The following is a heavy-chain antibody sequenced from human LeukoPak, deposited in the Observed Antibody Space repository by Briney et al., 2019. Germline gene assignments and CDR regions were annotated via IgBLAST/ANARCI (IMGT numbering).Heavy chain of an antibody. Sequence: GGSLRLSCAASGFTFDDYGMSWVRQAPGKGLEWVSGINWNGGSTGYADSVKGRFTISRDNAKNSLYLQMDSLRVEDAAVYYCARDPYSGSYGDYYYYYMDVWGKGTTVTISS. J-gene: IGHJ6*03. CDR1: GFTFDDYG. D-gene: IGHD1-26*01. CDR3: ARDPYSGSYGDYYYYYMDV. CDR2: INWNGGST. V-gene: IGHV3-20*04.